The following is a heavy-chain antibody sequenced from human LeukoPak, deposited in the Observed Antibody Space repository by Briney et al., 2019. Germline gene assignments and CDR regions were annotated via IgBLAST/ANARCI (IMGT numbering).Heavy chain of an antibody. CDR2: INPNSGGT. CDR3: ARDLMRGSGSYYKAHFDY. D-gene: IGHD3-10*01. Sequence: EASVKVSCKASGYTFTGYYMHWVRPAPGQGLEWMGWINPNSGGTNYAQKFQGRVTMTRDTSISTAYMELSRLRSDDTAVYYCARDLMRGSGSYYKAHFDYWGQGTLVTVSS. V-gene: IGHV1-2*02. CDR1: GYTFTGYY. J-gene: IGHJ4*02.